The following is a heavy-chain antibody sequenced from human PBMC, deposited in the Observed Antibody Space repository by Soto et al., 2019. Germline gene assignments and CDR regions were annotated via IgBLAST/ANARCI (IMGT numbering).Heavy chain of an antibody. CDR3: TRQGGSGWSNY. Sequence: EVQLVESGGGLVQPGWSLKLSCAASGFTFSDSAMHWVRQASGKGLEWVGRIRSRANSYATAYAASVKGRFSISRDDSKNTAYLQMNSLKIEDTSVYYCTRQGGSGWSNYWGQGTLVTVSS. V-gene: IGHV3-73*02. CDR1: GFTFSDSA. CDR2: IRSRANSYAT. J-gene: IGHJ4*02. D-gene: IGHD6-19*01.